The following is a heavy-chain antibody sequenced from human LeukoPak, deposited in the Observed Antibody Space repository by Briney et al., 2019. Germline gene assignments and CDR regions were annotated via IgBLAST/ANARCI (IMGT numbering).Heavy chain of an antibody. D-gene: IGHD5-24*01. J-gene: IGHJ6*02. CDR1: GGSIPSYY. CDR3: ASRRDGYNSYYYGMDA. V-gene: IGHV4-59*01. CDR2: IYYSGRT. Sequence: SEPLSLTCTVSGGSIPSYYSSWIRQPPGKGLEWIGYIYYSGRTNDNPSRKSRVTISVDTSKNQFSLKLSSVTAADAAVYYCASRRDGYNSYYYGMDAWGQGTTVTVSS.